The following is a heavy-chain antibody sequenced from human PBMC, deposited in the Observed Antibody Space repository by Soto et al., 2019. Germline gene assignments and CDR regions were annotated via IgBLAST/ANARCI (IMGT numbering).Heavy chain of an antibody. CDR3: ASRQYYYDSSGYPFDY. CDR1: GVSISSSNW. Sequence: SETLSLSCAVSGVSISSSNWWSWVRQPPGKGLEWIGEIYHSGSTNYNPSLKSRVTISVDKSKNQFSLKLSSVTAADTAVYYCASRQYYYDSSGYPFDYWGQGTLVTVSS. V-gene: IGHV4-4*02. D-gene: IGHD3-22*01. J-gene: IGHJ4*02. CDR2: IYHSGST.